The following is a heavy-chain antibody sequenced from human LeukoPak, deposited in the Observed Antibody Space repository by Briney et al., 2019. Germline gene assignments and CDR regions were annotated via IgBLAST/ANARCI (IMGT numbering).Heavy chain of an antibody. CDR1: GFTFSTYV. Sequence: GGSLGLSCAASGFTFSTYVMHWVRQAPGKGLEWVAVISYDGVNKYYADSVKGRFTISRDDSKNTVYLQMNSLRVEDTAVYYCARVSPVGATREFDYWGQGTLVTVSS. CDR2: ISYDGVNK. J-gene: IGHJ4*02. CDR3: ARVSPVGATREFDY. V-gene: IGHV3-30-3*01. D-gene: IGHD1-26*01.